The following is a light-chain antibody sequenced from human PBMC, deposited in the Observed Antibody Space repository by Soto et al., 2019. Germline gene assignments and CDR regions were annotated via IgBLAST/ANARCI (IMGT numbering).Light chain of an antibody. CDR2: DVS. J-gene: IGLJ2*01. V-gene: IGLV2-14*01. CDR1: SSDVGGYNY. Sequence: QSVLTQPASVSGSPGQSITISCTGTSSDVGGYNYVSWYQQHPGKAPKLMIYDVSNRPSGVSNRFSGSKSVNTASLTISGLQAEDEADYYCSSYTTSGSLVFGGGTKVTVL. CDR3: SSYTTSGSLV.